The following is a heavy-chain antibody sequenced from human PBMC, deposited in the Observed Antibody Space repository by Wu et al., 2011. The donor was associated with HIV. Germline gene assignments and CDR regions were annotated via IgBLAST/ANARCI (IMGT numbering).Heavy chain of an antibody. CDR1: GGTFSNYG. J-gene: IGHJ4*02. CDR2: IIPIFGTA. Sequence: QVQLVQSGAELRKPGSWVKVSCKASGGTFSNYGVSWVRQAPGQGLEWMGGIIPIFGTAKYAQKFQGRVTITADKSTSTAYMELSSLTSEDTAVYYCARDLGGDEDYWGQGTLVTVSS. CDR3: ARDLGGDEDY. D-gene: IGHD2-21*01. V-gene: IGHV1-69*14.